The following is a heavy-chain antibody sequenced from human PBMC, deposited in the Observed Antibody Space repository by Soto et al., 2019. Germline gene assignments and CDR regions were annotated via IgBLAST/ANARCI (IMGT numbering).Heavy chain of an antibody. J-gene: IGHJ4*02. V-gene: IGHV5-10-1*03. CDR1: GYSFTSYW. D-gene: IGHD3-22*01. CDR2: IDPSDSYT. CDR3: ARQDRYYYDSSGFYEDY. Sequence: EVQLVQSGAEVKKPGESLRISCKGSGYSFTSYWISWVRQMPGKGLEWMGRIDPSDSYTNYSPSFQGHVTISADKSISTAYLQWSSLKASDTAMYYCARQDRYYYDSSGFYEDYWGQGTLVTVSS.